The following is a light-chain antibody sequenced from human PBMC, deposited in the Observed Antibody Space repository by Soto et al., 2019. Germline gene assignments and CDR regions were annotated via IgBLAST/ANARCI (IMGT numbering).Light chain of an antibody. V-gene: IGKV3-20*01. CDR1: QSVSSSY. J-gene: IGKJ1*01. Sequence: EIVLTQSPGTLSLSPGERATLSCRASQSVSSSYLAWYQQKPGQAPRLIIYGASSRATGIPDRFSGSGSGTDFTLTISRLEPEDFAVYYCQQYGSSHRTFGQGTKVEIK. CDR3: QQYGSSHRT. CDR2: GAS.